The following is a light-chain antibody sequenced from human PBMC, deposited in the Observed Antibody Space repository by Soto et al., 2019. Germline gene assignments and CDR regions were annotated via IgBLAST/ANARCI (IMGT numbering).Light chain of an antibody. V-gene: IGKV1-39*01. CDR2: VAY. CDR3: QQSFSAPRT. CDR1: QSISTY. J-gene: IGKJ1*01. Sequence: DIQMTQSPSSLSASLGDRVTVTCRASQSISTYLNWFQQRPGKAPKLLIYVAYTLQDGVTSRFSGSGSDTEFTLTISSLQPEDFATYYCQQSFSAPRTFGQGTRVYI.